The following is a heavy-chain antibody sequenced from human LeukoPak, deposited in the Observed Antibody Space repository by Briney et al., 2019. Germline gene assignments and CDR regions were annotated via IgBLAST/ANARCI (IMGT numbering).Heavy chain of an antibody. Sequence: GGSLTLSCEASGFTFSGYSMNWVRQAPGKGLEWVSYISESSSHTYNADSVKGRFTISRDNAKNSLYLQMNSLRVEDTGIYYCARDRAVKARIGGMDVWGQGTTVIVSS. CDR1: GFTFSGYS. J-gene: IGHJ6*02. V-gene: IGHV3-21*06. CDR2: ISESSSHT. CDR3: ARDRAVKARIGGMDV. D-gene: IGHD5-24*01.